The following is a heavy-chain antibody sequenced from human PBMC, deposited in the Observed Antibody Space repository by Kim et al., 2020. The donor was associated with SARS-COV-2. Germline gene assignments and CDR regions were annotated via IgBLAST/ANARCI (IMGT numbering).Heavy chain of an antibody. J-gene: IGHJ6*02. Sequence: SETLSLTCTVSGGSISSYYWSWIRQPPGKGLEWIGYIYYSGSTNYNPSLKSRVTITVDTSKNQFSLKLSSVTAADTAVYYCARGGEWLAYGMDVCGQGTTVTVSS. CDR3: ARGGEWLAYGMDV. CDR2: IYYSGST. CDR1: GGSISSYY. D-gene: IGHD3-3*01. V-gene: IGHV4-59*13.